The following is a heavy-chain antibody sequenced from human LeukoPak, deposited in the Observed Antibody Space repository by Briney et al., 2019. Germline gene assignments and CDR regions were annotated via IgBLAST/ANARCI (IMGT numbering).Heavy chain of an antibody. Sequence: ASVKVSCKASGYTFTSYYMHWVRQAPGQGLEWMGIINPSGGSTSYAQKFQGRVTMTRNTSISTAYMELSSLRSEDTAVYYCAREAEHFAYWGQGTLVTVSS. CDR1: GYTFTSYY. CDR2: INPSGGST. V-gene: IGHV1-46*01. CDR3: AREAEHFAY. J-gene: IGHJ4*02. D-gene: IGHD6-19*01.